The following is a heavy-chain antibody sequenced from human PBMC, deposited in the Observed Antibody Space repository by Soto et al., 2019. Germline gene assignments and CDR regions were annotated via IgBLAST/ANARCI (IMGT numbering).Heavy chain of an antibody. Sequence: SETLSLTCTVSGGSFSSGTFYWAWIRQPPGKALEWIGSIYDSGSTYYSPSLESRVTISVDTSKSQFSLRLSSVTGADTAVYYCARGSVRYYSSSWYGLSYHQSYRRQNNWFDPWGQGTLVTVSS. J-gene: IGHJ5*02. CDR3: ARGSVRYYSSSWYGLSYHQSYRRQNNWFDP. CDR2: IYDSGST. D-gene: IGHD6-13*01. CDR1: GGSFSSGTFY. V-gene: IGHV4-39*01.